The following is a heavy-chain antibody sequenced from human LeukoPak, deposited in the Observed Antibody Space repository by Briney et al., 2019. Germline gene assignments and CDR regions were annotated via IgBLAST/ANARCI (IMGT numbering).Heavy chain of an antibody. Sequence: SETLSLTCTVSGGSISSGGYYWSWIRQHPGKGLEWIGYIYYSGSTYYNPSLKSRVTISVDTSKNQFSPKLSSVTAADTAVYYCARNYYDSSGYYSGYFDYWGQGTLVTVSS. J-gene: IGHJ4*02. V-gene: IGHV4-31*03. CDR1: GGSISSGGYY. CDR3: ARNYYDSSGYYSGYFDY. D-gene: IGHD3-22*01. CDR2: IYYSGST.